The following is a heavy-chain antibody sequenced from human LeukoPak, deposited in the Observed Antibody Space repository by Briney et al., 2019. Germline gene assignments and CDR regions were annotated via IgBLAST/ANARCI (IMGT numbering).Heavy chain of an antibody. CDR1: GFTFGDYA. V-gene: IGHV3-7*01. J-gene: IGHJ4*02. CDR2: IKQDGSEK. Sequence: GGSLRLSCTASGFTFGDYAMSWVRQAPGKGLEWVANIKQDGSEKHYVDSVKGRFTTSRDNAKNSLYLQMNSLRVEDTAVYCCARGGGQWDYWGQGTLVTVSS. D-gene: IGHD3-10*01. CDR3: ARGGGQWDY.